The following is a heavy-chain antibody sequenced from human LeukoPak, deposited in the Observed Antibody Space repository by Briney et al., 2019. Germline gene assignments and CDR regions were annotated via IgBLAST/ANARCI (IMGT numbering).Heavy chain of an antibody. CDR2: VYYTGST. D-gene: IGHD6-13*01. J-gene: IGHJ5*02. CDR1: GGSINNYF. Sequence: SETLSLTCSVSGGSINNYFWNWLRQPPGRGLEWIGHVYYTGSTRYNPSLKSRVFISIDTSMNQFSLKLGSVTAADTAVYYCAQRARAEADTSPDNWIDPWGQGTLVTVSS. V-gene: IGHV4-59*08. CDR3: AQRARAEADTSPDNWIDP.